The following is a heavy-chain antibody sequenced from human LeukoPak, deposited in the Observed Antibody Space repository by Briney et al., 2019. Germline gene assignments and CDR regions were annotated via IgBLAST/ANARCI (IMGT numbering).Heavy chain of an antibody. V-gene: IGHV3-48*01. D-gene: IGHD3-3*01. CDR2: ISSSSSTI. CDR3: VGTVYDFWSGSVGDYFDY. J-gene: IGHJ4*02. CDR1: GFTFSSYS. Sequence: PGGSLRLSCVVSGFTFSSYSMNWVRQAPGKGLEWVSYISSSSSTIYYADSVKGRFTISRDNAKNSLYLQMNSLRAEDTAVCYCVGTVYDFWSGSVGDYFDYWGQGTLVTVSS.